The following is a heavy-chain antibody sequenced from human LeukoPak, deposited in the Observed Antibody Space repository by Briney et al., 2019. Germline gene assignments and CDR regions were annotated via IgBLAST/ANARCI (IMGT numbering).Heavy chain of an antibody. Sequence: GGSLRLSCAASGFTFSSYSMNWVRQAPGKGLEWVSSISSSSSYIYYADSVKGRFTISRDNAKNSLYLQMNSLRDEDTAVYYCARDGDDSSGYYAFDIWGQGTMVTVSS. V-gene: IGHV3-21*01. D-gene: IGHD3-22*01. CDR1: GFTFSSYS. CDR2: ISSSSSYI. CDR3: ARDGDDSSGYYAFDI. J-gene: IGHJ3*02.